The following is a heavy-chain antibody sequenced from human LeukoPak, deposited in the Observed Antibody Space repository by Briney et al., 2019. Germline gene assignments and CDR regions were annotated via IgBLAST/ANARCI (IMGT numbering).Heavy chain of an antibody. J-gene: IGHJ4*02. D-gene: IGHD5-12*01. CDR3: ARGSLHSAYGFDY. Sequence: GGSLRLSCAASGFNFSSYEMNWVRQAPGKGLEWVSHSSSSGSTIYYAGSVKGRFTIARDNAKNSVYLQMNSLRAEDTAVYYCARGSLHSAYGFDYWGQGTLVTVSS. CDR1: GFNFSSYE. V-gene: IGHV3-48*03. CDR2: SSSSGSTI.